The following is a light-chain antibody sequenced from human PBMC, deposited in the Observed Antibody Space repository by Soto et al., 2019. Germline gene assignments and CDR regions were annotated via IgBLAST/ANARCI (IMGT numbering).Light chain of an antibody. CDR1: QSVGSN. V-gene: IGKV3-15*01. Sequence: EIVMTQSPATLSVFPGERATLSCRASQSVGSNLAWYQQKGGRAPRLLIYGASTRAADIPARFSGSGSGTEFTLTISGLQSEDFAVYYCQQYIDWWTFGQGTKVEIK. J-gene: IGKJ1*01. CDR2: GAS. CDR3: QQYIDWWT.